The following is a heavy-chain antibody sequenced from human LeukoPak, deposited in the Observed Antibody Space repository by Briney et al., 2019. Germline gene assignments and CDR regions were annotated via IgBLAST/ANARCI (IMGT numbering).Heavy chain of an antibody. CDR3: TTDGGITMVRGVILEPSFNY. Sequence: GGSLRLSCAASGFTFSNAWMSWVRQAPGKGLEWVGRIKSKTDGGTTDYAAPVKGRFTISRDDSKNTLYLQMNSLKTEDTAVYYCTTDGGITMVRGVILEPSFNYWGQGTLVTVSS. CDR2: IKSKTDGGTT. J-gene: IGHJ4*02. D-gene: IGHD3-10*01. CDR1: GFTFSNAW. V-gene: IGHV3-15*01.